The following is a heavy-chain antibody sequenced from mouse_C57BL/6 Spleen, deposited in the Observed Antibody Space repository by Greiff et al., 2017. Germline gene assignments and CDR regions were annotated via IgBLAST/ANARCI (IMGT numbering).Heavy chain of an antibody. D-gene: IGHD4-1*01. Sequence: QVQLQQPGAELVMPGASVKLSCKASGYTFTSYWMHWVKQRPGQGLEWIGEIDPSDSYTNYNQKFKGKSTLTVDKSSSTAYMQLSSLTSEVSAVYICARIGKDWYFDVWGTGITVTVSS. CDR2: IDPSDSYT. CDR3: ARIGKDWYFDV. V-gene: IGHV1-69*01. J-gene: IGHJ1*03. CDR1: GYTFTSYW.